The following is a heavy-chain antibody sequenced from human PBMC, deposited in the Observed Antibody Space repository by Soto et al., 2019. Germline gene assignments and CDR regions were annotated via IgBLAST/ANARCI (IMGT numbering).Heavy chain of an antibody. CDR2: IYYSGST. CDR1: GGSISSGGYY. J-gene: IGHJ6*02. CDR3: ARDASGSGSYYGFDYYYYGMDV. V-gene: IGHV4-31*11. D-gene: IGHD3-10*01. Sequence: PSETLSLTCAVSGGSISSGGYYWSWIRQHPGKGLEWIGYIYYSGSTYYNPSLKSRVTISVDTSKNQFSLKLSSVTAADTAVYYCARDASGSGSYYGFDYYYYGMDVWGQGTTVTVS.